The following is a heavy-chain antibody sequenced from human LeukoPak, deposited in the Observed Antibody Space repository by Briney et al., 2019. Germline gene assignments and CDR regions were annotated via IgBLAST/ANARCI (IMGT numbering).Heavy chain of an antibody. CDR3: AREQPSRTTIFGVAWDI. CDR1: GFTFSAYG. CDR2: VSGADGTT. V-gene: IGHV3-23*01. J-gene: IGHJ3*02. D-gene: IGHD3-3*01. Sequence: PGGSLRLSCAASGFTFSAYGMSWVRQSPRKGLEWVSGVSGADGTTYYADFVKGRFTISRDNSKSTLYLQMNSLRAEDTAVYYCAREQPSRTTIFGVAWDIWGQGTMVTVSS.